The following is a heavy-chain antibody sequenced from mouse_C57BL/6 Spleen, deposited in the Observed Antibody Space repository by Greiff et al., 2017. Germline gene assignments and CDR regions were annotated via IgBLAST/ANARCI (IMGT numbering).Heavy chain of an antibody. CDR1: GYTFTSYW. Sequence: QVQLQQPGAELVKPGASVKLSCKASGYTFTSYWMKWVKQRPGQGLEWIGEIDPSDSYTNYNKKFKGKATLTVDTSSSTAYMQLSSLTSEDSAVYYCASYDPYYFDYWGQGTTLTVSS. D-gene: IGHD2-3*01. J-gene: IGHJ2*01. V-gene: IGHV1-50*01. CDR2: IDPSDSYT. CDR3: ASYDPYYFDY.